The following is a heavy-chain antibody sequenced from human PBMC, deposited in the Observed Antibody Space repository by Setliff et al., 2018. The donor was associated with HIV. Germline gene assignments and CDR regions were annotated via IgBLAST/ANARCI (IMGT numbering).Heavy chain of an antibody. CDR3: TRDLDLTGGEAFDI. CDR2: LSAESTFI. Sequence: GGSLSLSCVASGFTFSAYTMNWVRQAPGKGLEWVASLSAESTFIYYADSMKGRFTISRDNARNSLYLQMNSLRAEDTAMYYCTRDLDLTGGEAFDIWGQGTMVTVSS. D-gene: IGHD3-3*01. J-gene: IGHJ3*02. V-gene: IGHV3-21*01. CDR1: GFTFSAYT.